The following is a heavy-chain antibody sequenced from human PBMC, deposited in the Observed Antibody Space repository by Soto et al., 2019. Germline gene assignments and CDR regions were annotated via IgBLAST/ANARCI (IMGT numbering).Heavy chain of an antibody. D-gene: IGHD3-3*01. J-gene: IGHJ5*02. V-gene: IGHV1-18*01. Sequence: ASVKVSCNASGYTFTSYGISWVRQAPGQGLEWMGWISAYNGNTNYAQKLQGRVTMTTDTSTSTAYMELRSLRSDDTAVYYCARAYYDFWSGYKNWFVPWGQGTLVTVSS. CDR2: ISAYNGNT. CDR1: GYTFTSYG. CDR3: ARAYYDFWSGYKNWFVP.